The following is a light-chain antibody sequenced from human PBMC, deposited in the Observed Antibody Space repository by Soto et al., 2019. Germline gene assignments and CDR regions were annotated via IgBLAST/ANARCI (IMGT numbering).Light chain of an antibody. J-gene: IGKJ5*01. CDR1: QSVSSN. CDR2: GAS. Sequence: EIVMTQSPATLSVSPGERVTLSCRTSQSVSSNLAWYQQKPGQAPRLLIFGASARAAGISVRFSGSGSGTEFTLTISSLQSEDFAVFYCQQYGSSPITFGQGTRLEIK. CDR3: QQYGSSPIT. V-gene: IGKV3-15*01.